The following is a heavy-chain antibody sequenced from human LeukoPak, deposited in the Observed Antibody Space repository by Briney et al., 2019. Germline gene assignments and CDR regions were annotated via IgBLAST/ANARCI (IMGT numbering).Heavy chain of an antibody. V-gene: IGHV3-21*01. CDR1: GFTFSSYS. CDR2: ISSSSSYI. Sequence: GGSLRLSCAASGFTFSSYSMNWVRQAPGKGLEWVSSISSSSSYIYYADSVKGRFTIPRDNAKNSLYLQMNSLRAEDTAVYYCARGALYDSSGYYYEAPDYWGQGTLVTVSS. J-gene: IGHJ4*02. D-gene: IGHD3-22*01. CDR3: ARGALYDSSGYYYEAPDY.